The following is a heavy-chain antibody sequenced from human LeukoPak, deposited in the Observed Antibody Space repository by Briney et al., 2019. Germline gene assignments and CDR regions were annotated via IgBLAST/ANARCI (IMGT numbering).Heavy chain of an antibody. J-gene: IGHJ5*02. D-gene: IGHD3-10*01. V-gene: IGHV3-20*01. CDR2: ITWNGGST. CDR1: GFTVSSNY. CDR3: AKTNSGSGSYHGWFDP. Sequence: PGGSLRLSCAASGFTVSSNYMSWLRQVPGKGLEWVSGITWNGGSTGYADSVKGRFTISRDNAKNSLYLQMNSLRAEDTALYHCAKTNSGSGSYHGWFDPWGQGTLVTVSS.